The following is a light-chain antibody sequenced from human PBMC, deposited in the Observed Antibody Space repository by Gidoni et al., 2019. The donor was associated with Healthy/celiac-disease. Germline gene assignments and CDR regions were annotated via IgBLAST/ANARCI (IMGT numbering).Light chain of an antibody. CDR1: QSVLYSSNNKNY. CDR2: WAS. J-gene: IGKJ4*01. Sequence: DIVMNQSPDSLAVSLGERATINCQSSQSVLYSSNNKNYLAWYQQKPGQPPKLLIYWASTRESGVPDRFSGSGSGTDFTRTISSLQAEDVAVYYCQQYSSTPRTFGGGTKVEIK. CDR3: QQYSSTPRT. V-gene: IGKV4-1*01.